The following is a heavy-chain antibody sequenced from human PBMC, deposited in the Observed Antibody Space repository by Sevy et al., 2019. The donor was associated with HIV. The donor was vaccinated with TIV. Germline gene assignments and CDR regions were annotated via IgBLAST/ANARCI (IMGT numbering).Heavy chain of an antibody. CDR3: ARHLGYYDSGTHYDYFDY. CDR2: IDPSDSYT. V-gene: IGHV5-10-1*01. J-gene: IGHJ4*02. Sequence: GESLKISCKGSGYSFTTYWITWVRQMPGKGLEWMGRIDPSDSYTNYSPSFQGHVTISADKSISTVYLKWSSLKASDTAMYYCARHLGYYDSGTHYDYFDYRGQGTLVTVSS. CDR1: GYSFTTYW. D-gene: IGHD3-10*01.